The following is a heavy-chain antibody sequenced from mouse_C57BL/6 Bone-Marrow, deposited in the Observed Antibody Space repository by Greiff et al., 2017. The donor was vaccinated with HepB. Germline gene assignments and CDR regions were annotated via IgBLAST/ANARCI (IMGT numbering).Heavy chain of an antibody. CDR3: TRVYYYGSSPYFDV. D-gene: IGHD1-1*01. V-gene: IGHV5-9-1*02. CDR2: ISSGGDYI. J-gene: IGHJ1*03. CDR1: GFTFSSYA. Sequence: EVHLVESGEGLVKPGGSLKLSCAASGFTFSSYAMSWVRQTPEKRLEWVAYISSGGDYIYYADTVKGRFTISRDNARNTLYLQMSSLKSEDTAMYYCTRVYYYGSSPYFDVWGTGTTVTVSS.